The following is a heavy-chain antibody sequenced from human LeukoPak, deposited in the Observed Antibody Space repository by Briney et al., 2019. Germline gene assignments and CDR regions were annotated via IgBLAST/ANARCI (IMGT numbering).Heavy chain of an antibody. CDR3: ARESTTAYGMDV. J-gene: IGHJ6*02. CDR1: GFTFSSYA. D-gene: IGHD4-11*01. CDR2: ISGSGGST. Sequence: GGSLRLSCAASGFTFSSYAMSWVRQAPGKGLEWVSAISGSGGSTYYADSVKGRFTISRDNAKNSLYLQMNSLRAEDTAVYYCARESTTAYGMDVWGQGTTVTVSS. V-gene: IGHV3-23*01.